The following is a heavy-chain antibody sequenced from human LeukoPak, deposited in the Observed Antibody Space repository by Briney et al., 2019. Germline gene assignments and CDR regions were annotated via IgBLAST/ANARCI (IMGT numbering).Heavy chain of an antibody. CDR2: IYYSGST. CDR3: ARILPWGSWYHHGGLDY. CDR1: GGSISSSSYY. Sequence: PSETLSLTCTVSGGSISSSSYYWGWIRQPPGKGLEWIGSIYYSGSTYYNPSLKSRVTISVDTSKNQFSLKLSSVTAADTAVYYCARILPWGSWYHHGGLDYWGQGTLVTVSS. V-gene: IGHV4-39*07. D-gene: IGHD6-13*01. J-gene: IGHJ4*02.